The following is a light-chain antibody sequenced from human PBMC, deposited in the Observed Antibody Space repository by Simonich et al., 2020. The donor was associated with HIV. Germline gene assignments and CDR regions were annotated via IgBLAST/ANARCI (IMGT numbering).Light chain of an antibody. V-gene: IGKV4-1*01. CDR1: QSVLYSSNNKNY. CDR2: WAS. J-gene: IGKJ2*01. Sequence: DIVMTQSPASLAVSLGERATINCKSSQSVLYSSNNKNYLAWYQQKPGQPPKLLIYWASTRESGVPDRFSGSGSGPDFTLTISSLQAEDVAVYYCQQYYDTPYTFGQGTKLEIK. CDR3: QQYYDTPYT.